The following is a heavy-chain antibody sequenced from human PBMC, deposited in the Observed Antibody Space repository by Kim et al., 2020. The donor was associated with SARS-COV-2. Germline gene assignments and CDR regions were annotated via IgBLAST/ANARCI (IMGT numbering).Heavy chain of an antibody. J-gene: IGHJ4*02. Sequence: GGSLRLSCAASGFTFSSYAMHWVRQAPGKGLEWVAVISYDGSNKYYADSVKGRFTISRDNSKNTLYLQMNSLRAEDTAVYYCARSFSGSYFFPFDSWGQGTLVTVSS. CDR2: ISYDGSNK. CDR3: ARSFSGSYFFPFDS. D-gene: IGHD1-26*01. V-gene: IGHV3-30*04. CDR1: GFTFSSYA.